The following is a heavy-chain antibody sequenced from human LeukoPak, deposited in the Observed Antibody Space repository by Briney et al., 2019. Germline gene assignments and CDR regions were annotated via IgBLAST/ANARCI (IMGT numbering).Heavy chain of an antibody. D-gene: IGHD3-10*01. CDR3: AKDGTSYYYGSGSFPAHYYYYYMDV. CDR1: GFTFSSYE. Sequence: GGSLRLSCAASGFTFSSYEMNWVRQAPGKGLEWASYISSSGRTMYYADSVKGRFTISRDNSKNTLYLQMNSLRAEDTAVYYCAKDGTSYYYGSGSFPAHYYYYYMDVWGKGTTVTISS. V-gene: IGHV3-48*03. J-gene: IGHJ6*03. CDR2: ISSSGRTM.